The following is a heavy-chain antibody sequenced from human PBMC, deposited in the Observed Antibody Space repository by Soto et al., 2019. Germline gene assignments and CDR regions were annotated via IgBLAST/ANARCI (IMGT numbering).Heavy chain of an antibody. Sequence: AXVKVSCKASGYTFTSYGISWVRQAPGQGLEWMGWISAYNGNTNYAQKLQGRVTINPDTSKNQFSLQLHSVTPEDTAVYYCARGSYTSTWSWGQGTLVTVSS. CDR3: ARGSYTSTWS. CDR2: ISAYNGNT. J-gene: IGHJ5*02. D-gene: IGHD6-13*01. V-gene: IGHV1-18*01. CDR1: GYTFTSYG.